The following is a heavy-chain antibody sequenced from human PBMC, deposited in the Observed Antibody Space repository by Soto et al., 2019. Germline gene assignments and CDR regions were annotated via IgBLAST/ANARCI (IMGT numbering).Heavy chain of an antibody. Sequence: LRLSCALSGFDSSYYWIQWFRQSPGKGLEWVSRIDPDGTTTNYADSVKGRFSVSRDNAKKTIYLQMNSLTADDTALYYCARGPRPSSAGTGAYWGQGTLVTVSS. CDR3: ARGPRPSSAGTGAY. D-gene: IGHD1-1*01. V-gene: IGHV3-74*01. CDR2: IDPDGTTT. J-gene: IGHJ1*01. CDR1: GFDSSYYW.